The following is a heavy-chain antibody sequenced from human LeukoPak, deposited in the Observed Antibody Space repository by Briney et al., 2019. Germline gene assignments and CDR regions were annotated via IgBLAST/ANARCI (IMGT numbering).Heavy chain of an antibody. Sequence: ASVKVSCKASGYTFTGYYIHWVRQAPGQGLEWMGIINPSGGTTTYAQRFQGRVTMTSDTSTNTVDMELSGLRSEDTAVYYCARDLGIGWSAFDIWGQGTMVTVSS. CDR3: ARDLGIGWSAFDI. CDR2: INPSGGTT. D-gene: IGHD6-19*01. CDR1: GYTFTGYY. V-gene: IGHV1-46*01. J-gene: IGHJ3*02.